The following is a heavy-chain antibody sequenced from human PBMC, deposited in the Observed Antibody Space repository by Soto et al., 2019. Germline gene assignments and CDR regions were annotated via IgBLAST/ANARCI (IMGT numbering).Heavy chain of an antibody. CDR2: IYWNDDD. J-gene: IGHJ4*02. Sequence: SGPTLVNPTQTLTLTCSFSGFSLTSSGVGVGWFRQPPGKALEWLGLIYWNDDDRYRASLHSRLTITKDTSKNQVVLTMTNMDPVDTATYYCAHRPGGSGFRYYFDSWGQGTLVTVSS. CDR1: GFSLTSSGVG. V-gene: IGHV2-5*01. D-gene: IGHD6-19*01. CDR3: AHRPGGSGFRYYFDS.